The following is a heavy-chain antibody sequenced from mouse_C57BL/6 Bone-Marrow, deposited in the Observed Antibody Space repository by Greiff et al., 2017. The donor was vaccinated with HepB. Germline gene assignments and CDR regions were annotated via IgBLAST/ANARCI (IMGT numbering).Heavy chain of an antibody. CDR2: ISDGGSYT. CDR3: ARSQIYYGNLFDY. J-gene: IGHJ2*01. CDR1: GFTFSSYA. D-gene: IGHD2-1*01. V-gene: IGHV5-4*01. Sequence: EVQRVESGGGLVKPGGSLKLSCAASGFTFSSYAMSWVRQTPEKRLEWVATISDGGSYTYYPDNVKGRFTISRDNAKNNLYLQMSHLKSEDTAMYYCARSQIYYGNLFDYWGQGTTLTVSS.